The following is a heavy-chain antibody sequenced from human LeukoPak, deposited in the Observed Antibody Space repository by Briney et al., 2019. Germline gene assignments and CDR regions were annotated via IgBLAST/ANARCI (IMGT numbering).Heavy chain of an antibody. CDR2: IYYTGST. V-gene: IGHV4-61*01. J-gene: IGHJ4*02. Sequence: SETLSLTCTVSGGSISSSSYYWNWIRQPPGKGLEWIGYIYYTGSTNYNPSLKSRVTMSVDTSKNQFSLNLRSVTPEDTAVYYCARNLIPEQLVLNFWGQGTLVTVSS. D-gene: IGHD6-13*01. CDR1: GGSISSSSYY. CDR3: ARNLIPEQLVLNF.